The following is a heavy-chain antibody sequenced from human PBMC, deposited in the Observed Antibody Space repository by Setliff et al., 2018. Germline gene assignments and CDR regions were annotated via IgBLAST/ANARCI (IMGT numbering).Heavy chain of an antibody. D-gene: IGHD3-16*02. CDR1: GYTFTGYY. J-gene: IGHJ6*03. CDR2: INPNSGGT. CDR3: ARVKAPALYYYMDV. V-gene: IGHV1-2*06. Sequence: SVKVSCKASGYTFTGYYMHWVRQAPGQGLEWMGRINPNSGGTNYAQKFQGRVTMTRDTSISTAYMELSRLRSDDTAVYYCARVKAPALYYYMDVWGKGTKVTVSS.